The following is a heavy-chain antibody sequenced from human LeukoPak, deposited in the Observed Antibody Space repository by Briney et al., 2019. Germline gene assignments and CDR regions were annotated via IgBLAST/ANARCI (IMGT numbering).Heavy chain of an antibody. V-gene: IGHV3-23*01. J-gene: IGHJ3*02. CDR3: AILVVPAAMLIGGDAFDI. Sequence: GXXXRLYCAASGFTVRSDDMSWVRQAQGKGVEGVSAIRVSGFSTYYAPSVKSRFTISRDNSKNTLYLQMNSLRAEDTAVYYCAILVVPAAMLIGGDAFDIWGQGTMVTVSS. D-gene: IGHD2-2*01. CDR1: GFTVRSDD. CDR2: IRVSGFST.